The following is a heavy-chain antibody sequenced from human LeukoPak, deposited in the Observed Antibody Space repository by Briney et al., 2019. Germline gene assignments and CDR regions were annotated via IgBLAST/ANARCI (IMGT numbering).Heavy chain of an antibody. CDR3: ARGVGNYRYYFDF. D-gene: IGHD3-22*01. V-gene: IGHV3-23*01. CDR1: GFTFSSYA. Sequence: GGSLRLPCAASGFTFSSYAMSWVRQAPGKGLEWVSAISGSGGSTYYADSVKGRFTISRDNSKNTLYLQMNSLRAEDTAVYYCARGVGNYRYYFDFWGQGTLVTVSS. CDR2: ISGSGGST. J-gene: IGHJ4*02.